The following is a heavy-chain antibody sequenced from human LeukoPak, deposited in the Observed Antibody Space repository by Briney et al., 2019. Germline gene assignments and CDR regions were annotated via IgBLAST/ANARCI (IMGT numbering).Heavy chain of an antibody. Sequence: ASLKVSCKASGGTFSSYAISCVRQAPGQGLEWMGWISAYNGNTNYAQKLQGRVTMTTDTSTSTAYMELRSLRSDDTAVYYCARAVRGVGFNYWGQGTLVTVSS. V-gene: IGHV1-18*01. J-gene: IGHJ4*02. CDR1: GGTFSSYA. CDR2: ISAYNGNT. D-gene: IGHD4-17*01. CDR3: ARAVRGVGFNY.